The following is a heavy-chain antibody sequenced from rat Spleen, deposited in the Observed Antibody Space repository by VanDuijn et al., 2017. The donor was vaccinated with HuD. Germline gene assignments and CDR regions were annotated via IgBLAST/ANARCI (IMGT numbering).Heavy chain of an antibody. CDR2: IWGDGST. Sequence: QVQLKESGPGLVQPSQTLSLTCTVSGFSLSSYGVIWVRQPPGKGLEWMGVIWGDGSTNYNSALKSRLSISRDISKSQVFLKMNSLQTDDTGTYYCTIHPRYWGQGVMVTVSS. J-gene: IGHJ2*01. D-gene: IGHD3-1*01. V-gene: IGHV2-13*01. CDR1: GFSLSSYG. CDR3: TIHPRY.